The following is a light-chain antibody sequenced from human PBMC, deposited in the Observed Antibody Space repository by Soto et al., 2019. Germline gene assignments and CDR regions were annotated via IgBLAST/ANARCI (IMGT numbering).Light chain of an antibody. CDR1: QSVSNNF. CDR2: DAS. CDR3: QQYGRSPLT. J-gene: IGKJ3*01. V-gene: IGKV3-20*01. Sequence: EIVLTQSPGTLSLSPGERGTLSCRASQSVSNNFLAWYQQKPCQAPRLLIYDASTRATGIPDRFSGSGSGTDFTLTISRLEPEDFAVYYCQQYGRSPLTFGSGTQVDIK.